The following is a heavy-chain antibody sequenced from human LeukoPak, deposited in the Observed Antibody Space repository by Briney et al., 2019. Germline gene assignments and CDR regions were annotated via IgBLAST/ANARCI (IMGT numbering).Heavy chain of an antibody. D-gene: IGHD3-16*02. CDR2: ISYDGSNK. Sequence: PGGSLRLSCAASGFTFSTYAMHWVRQAPGKGLEWVAVISYDGSNKYYADSVKGRFTISRDSSKKTLSLQMNSLRAEDTAVYYCARDGNYRFDYWGQGTLVTVSS. J-gene: IGHJ4*02. CDR3: ARDGNYRFDY. V-gene: IGHV3-30*03. CDR1: GFTFSTYA.